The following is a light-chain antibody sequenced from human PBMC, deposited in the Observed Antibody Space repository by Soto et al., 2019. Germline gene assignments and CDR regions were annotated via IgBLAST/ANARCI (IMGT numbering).Light chain of an antibody. Sequence: IQLTQSPSSLSASVGDRVTITCRASQGISSYLAWYQQKPGNAPKLLIYAASTLQSGVPSRFSGSGSGTDFTLTISSLQPEDFATYYCQQLNSYPMYTFGQGTKLEIK. J-gene: IGKJ2*01. CDR2: AAS. CDR1: QGISSY. CDR3: QQLNSYPMYT. V-gene: IGKV1-9*01.